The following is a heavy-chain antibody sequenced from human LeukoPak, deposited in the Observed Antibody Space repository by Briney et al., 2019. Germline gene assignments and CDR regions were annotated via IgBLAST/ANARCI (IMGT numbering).Heavy chain of an antibody. Sequence: GGSLRLSCAASRFIFTNYGMRWVRQAPGEGLECVSSIRGNAGTTYYADSVKGRFTTFRDNSKNMLYLQMNSLRVEDTAVYYCAKGHGDSSGYYYFDSWGQGTLVTASS. CDR1: RFIFTNYG. CDR2: IRGNAGTT. J-gene: IGHJ4*02. V-gene: IGHV3-23*01. D-gene: IGHD3-22*01. CDR3: AKGHGDSSGYYYFDS.